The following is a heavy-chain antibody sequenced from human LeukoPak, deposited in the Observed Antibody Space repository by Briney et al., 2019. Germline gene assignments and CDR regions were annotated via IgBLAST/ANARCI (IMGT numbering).Heavy chain of an antibody. CDR1: GYTFTSYY. Sequence: ASVKVSCKASGYTFTSYYMHWVRQAPGQGLEWMGIINPSGGSTNYAQKFQGRVTMTRDTSTSTVYMEPSSLRPEDTAVYFCARDRNLEYSSSSGRFAPWGQGTLVTVSS. CDR2: INPSGGST. V-gene: IGHV1-46*03. J-gene: IGHJ5*02. D-gene: IGHD6-6*01. CDR3: ARDRNLEYSSSSGRFAP.